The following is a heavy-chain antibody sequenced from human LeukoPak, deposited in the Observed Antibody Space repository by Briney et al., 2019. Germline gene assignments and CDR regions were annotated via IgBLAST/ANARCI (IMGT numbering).Heavy chain of an antibody. CDR3: ARHPHSTVTTAHYFDY. D-gene: IGHD4-17*01. J-gene: IGHJ4*02. Sequence: SETLSLTCTVSGASTTSSSHYWDWIRQPPGKGLEWIGTVYYSGNTYYNPSLKSRVTISVDTSKNQFSLKLSSVTAADTAAYYCARHPHSTVTTAHYFDYWGQGTLVTVSS. CDR2: VYYSGNT. CDR1: GASTTSSSHY. V-gene: IGHV4-39*01.